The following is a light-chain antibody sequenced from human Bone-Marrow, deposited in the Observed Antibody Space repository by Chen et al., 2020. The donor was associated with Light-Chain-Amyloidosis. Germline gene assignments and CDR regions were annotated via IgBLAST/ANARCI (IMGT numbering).Light chain of an antibody. V-gene: IGKV4-1*01. CDR3: QQFCSTLT. CDR2: WAS. Sequence: DIVMTQFPDSLAVSLGERATSNCKSSQSVLDSSNNKNYLAWYQQKPGQPPKVLISWASTRESGVADRCSGSGTWTDFTRTINNVQAEDVAVYYGQQFCSTLTFGQGTKLEIK. J-gene: IGKJ2*01. CDR1: QSVLDSSNNKNY.